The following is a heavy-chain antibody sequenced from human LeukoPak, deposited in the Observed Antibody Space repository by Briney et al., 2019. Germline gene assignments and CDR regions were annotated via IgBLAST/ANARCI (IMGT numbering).Heavy chain of an antibody. J-gene: IGHJ5*02. CDR1: GLTFSNYN. CDR2: ISTSGSYI. CDR3: ATDLIHYYASGAKT. D-gene: IGHD3-10*01. V-gene: IGHV3-21*01. Sequence: GGSLRLSCAASGLTFSNYNMNWVRQAPGKGLEWVSSISTSGSYIYYANSMKGRFTISRDNAKNSLYLQMNSLKVEDSAVYYCATDLIHYYASGAKTWGQGTLVTVSS.